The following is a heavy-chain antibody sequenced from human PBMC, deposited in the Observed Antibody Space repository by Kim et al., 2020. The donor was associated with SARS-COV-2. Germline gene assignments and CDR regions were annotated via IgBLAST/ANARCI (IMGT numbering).Heavy chain of an antibody. J-gene: IGHJ4*02. D-gene: IGHD5-18*01. V-gene: IGHV4-31*02. Sequence: YNPSLKSRVTISVDTSKNQFSLKLSSVTAADTAVYYCARRSGYRKPVDYWGQGTLVTVSS. CDR3: ARRSGYRKPVDY.